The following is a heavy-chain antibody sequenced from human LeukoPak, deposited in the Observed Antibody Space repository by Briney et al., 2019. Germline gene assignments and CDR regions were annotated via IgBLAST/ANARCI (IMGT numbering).Heavy chain of an antibody. CDR1: GGSFSGYY. Sequence: KASETLSLTCAVYGGSFSGYYWSWIRQPPGKGLEWIGEINHSGSTNYNPSLKSRVTISVDTSKNQFSLKLSSVTAADTAVYYCARAHHLEWLFPRLNYYGMDVWGQGTTVTVSS. V-gene: IGHV4-34*01. CDR3: ARAHHLEWLFPRLNYYGMDV. D-gene: IGHD3-3*01. J-gene: IGHJ6*02. CDR2: INHSGST.